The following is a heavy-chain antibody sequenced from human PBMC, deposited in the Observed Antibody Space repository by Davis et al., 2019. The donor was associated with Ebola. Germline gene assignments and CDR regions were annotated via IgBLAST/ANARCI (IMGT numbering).Heavy chain of an antibody. Sequence: SETLSLTCAVYGGSATGYYCSCIRQPPAQGLEWNGEINHSGSTNYNRSLKGRVTIPVNKSKNQFSRKRSSVTSADTAVYYSARLGYCSSTSCRWFDPWGQGTLVTVSS. J-gene: IGHJ5*02. CDR3: ARLGYCSSTSCRWFDP. V-gene: IGHV4-34*01. CDR2: INHSGST. D-gene: IGHD2-2*01. CDR1: GGSATGYY.